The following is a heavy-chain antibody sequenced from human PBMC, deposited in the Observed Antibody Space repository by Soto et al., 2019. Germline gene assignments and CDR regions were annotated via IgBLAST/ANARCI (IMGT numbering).Heavy chain of an antibody. V-gene: IGHV3-23*01. J-gene: IGHJ4*02. CDR3: AKNGGYSGYDYHITFFDY. D-gene: IGHD5-12*01. CDR1: GFTFSSYA. CDR2: ISGSGGST. Sequence: GGSLRLSCAASGFTFSSYAMSWVRQAPGKGLEWVSAISGSGGSTYYADSVKGRFTISRDNSKNTLYLQMNSLRAEDTAVYYCAKNGGYSGYDYHITFFDYWGQGTLVTVSS.